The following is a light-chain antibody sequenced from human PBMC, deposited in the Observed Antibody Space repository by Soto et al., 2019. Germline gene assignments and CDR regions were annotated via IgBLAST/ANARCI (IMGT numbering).Light chain of an antibody. J-gene: IGKJ1*01. CDR3: QQYTSYSRA. CDR2: GAS. CDR1: QSVSSN. Sequence: EIVMTQSPATLSVSPGERATLSCRASQSVSSNLAWYQQKPGQAPRLLIYGASTRATGIPARFSGSGSGTEFTLTISSLQPDDFATYYCQQYTSYSRAFGQGTKVDIK. V-gene: IGKV3-15*01.